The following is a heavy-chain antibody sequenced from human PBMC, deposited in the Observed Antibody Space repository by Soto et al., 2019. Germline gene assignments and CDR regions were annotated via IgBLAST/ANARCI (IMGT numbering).Heavy chain of an antibody. CDR1: CGSISSYY. D-gene: IGHD6-6*01. CDR3: ARHYSEYSSSDWFDP. J-gene: IGHJ5*02. Sequence: SETLSLTCTVSCGSISSYYWTCIRQPPGKGLEWIGYIFYSGSTNYNPSLQSRVTISVDTSKHQFSLKLSSVTAADTAVYYCARHYSEYSSSDWFDPWGQGTLVTVSS. V-gene: IGHV4-59*08. CDR2: IFYSGST.